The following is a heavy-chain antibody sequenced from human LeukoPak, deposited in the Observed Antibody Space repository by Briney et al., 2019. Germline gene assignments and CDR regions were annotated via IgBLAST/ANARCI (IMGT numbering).Heavy chain of an antibody. CDR2: IYTCGST. CDR3: ARDLGFYDSSEGWFDP. J-gene: IGHJ5*02. D-gene: IGHD3-22*01. Sequence: ETLSLTCTVSGGSISSYYWSWIRQPAGKGLEWIGRIYTCGSTNYNPSLKSRVTMSVDTSKNQFSLKLSSVTAADTAVYYCARDLGFYDSSEGWFDPWGQGTLVTVSS. CDR1: GGSISSYY. V-gene: IGHV4-4*07.